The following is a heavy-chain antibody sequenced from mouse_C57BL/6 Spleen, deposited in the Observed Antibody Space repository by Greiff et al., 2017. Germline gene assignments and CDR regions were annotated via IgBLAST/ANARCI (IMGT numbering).Heavy chain of an antibody. CDR1: GYTFTSYW. Sequence: QVQLQQPGAELVKPGASVKLSCKASGYTFTSYWMPWVKQRPGQGLEWIGMIPPNSGSTNYNAKFKRKATLTVDKSSSTAYMQRSSLTSEDAAVYYCAKDGYDALDYWGKGTLVTVS. D-gene: IGHD2-3*01. CDR2: IPPNSGST. CDR3: AKDGYDALDY. V-gene: IGHV1-64*01. J-gene: IGHJ4*01.